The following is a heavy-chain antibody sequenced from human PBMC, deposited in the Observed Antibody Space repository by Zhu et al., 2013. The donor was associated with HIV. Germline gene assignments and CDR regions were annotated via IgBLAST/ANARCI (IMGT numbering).Heavy chain of an antibody. CDR2: IIPIFGTA. J-gene: IGHJ6*02. Sequence: QVQLVQSGAEVKKPGSSVKVSCKASGGTFSSYAISWVRQAPGQGLEWMGGIIPIFGTANYAQKFQGRVTITADESTSTAYMELSSLRSEDTAVYYCARVVAATPVLYHYYGMDVWGQGTTVTVSS. CDR1: GGTFSSYA. D-gene: IGHD2-15*01. CDR3: ARVVAATPVLYHYYGMDV. V-gene: IGHV1-69*01.